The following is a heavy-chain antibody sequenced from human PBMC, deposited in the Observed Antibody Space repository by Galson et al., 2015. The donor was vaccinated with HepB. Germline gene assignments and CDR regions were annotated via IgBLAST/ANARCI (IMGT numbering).Heavy chain of an antibody. CDR3: ARERMAATGGNWFDP. Sequence: TLSLTCTVSGGSITSGGYSWNWIRQSPGKGLEWIGYIYHLGNTNYNPSLKSRVTISVDKSKNQFSLNLTSVAAADTAVYFCARERMAATGGNWFDPWGQGILVTVSS. V-gene: IGHV4-30-2*06. CDR2: IYHLGNT. D-gene: IGHD2-8*02. CDR1: GGSITSGGYS. J-gene: IGHJ5*02.